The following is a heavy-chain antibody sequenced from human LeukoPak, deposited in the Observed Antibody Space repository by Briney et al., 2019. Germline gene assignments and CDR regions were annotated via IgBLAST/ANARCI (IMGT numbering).Heavy chain of an antibody. D-gene: IGHD1-26*01. CDR3: ARLFHPALSGNYPFDY. CDR2: IYYSGST. CDR1: GGSISSGDYY. Sequence: PSETLSLTCTVSGGSISSGDYYWSWIRQPPGKGLEWIGYIYYSGSTYYNPSLKSRVTISVDTSKNQFSLKLNSVTAADTAMYYCARLFHPALSGNYPFDYWGQGTLVTVSS. V-gene: IGHV4-30-4*02. J-gene: IGHJ4*02.